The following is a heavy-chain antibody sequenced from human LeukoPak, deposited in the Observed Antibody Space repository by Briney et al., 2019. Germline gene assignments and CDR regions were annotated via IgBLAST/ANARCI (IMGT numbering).Heavy chain of an antibody. Sequence: SETLSLTCTVSGGSISSYYWSWIRQPPGKGLEWIGYIYYSGSTNYNPSLKSRVTISVDTSKNQFSLRLSSVTAADTAVYYCARVYGGGYDFRGAFDIWGQGTMVTVSS. CDR1: GGSISSYY. J-gene: IGHJ3*02. CDR3: ARVYGGGYDFRGAFDI. V-gene: IGHV4-59*01. CDR2: IYYSGST. D-gene: IGHD5-12*01.